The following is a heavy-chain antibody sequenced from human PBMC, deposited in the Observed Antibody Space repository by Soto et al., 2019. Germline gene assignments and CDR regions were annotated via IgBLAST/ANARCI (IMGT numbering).Heavy chain of an antibody. CDR3: ARLFIAALHRSPKYYYYYMDV. J-gene: IGHJ6*03. Sequence: SETLSLTCAVYGGSFSGYYWSWIRQPPGKGLEWIGEINHSGSTNYNPSLKSRVTMSVDTSKNQFSLKLSSVTAADTAVYYCARLFIAALHRSPKYYYYYMDVWGKGTTVTVSS. CDR1: GGSFSGYY. CDR2: INHSGST. D-gene: IGHD6-6*01. V-gene: IGHV4-34*01.